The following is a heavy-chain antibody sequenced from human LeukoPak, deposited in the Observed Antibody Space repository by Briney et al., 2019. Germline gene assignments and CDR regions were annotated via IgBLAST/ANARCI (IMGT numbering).Heavy chain of an antibody. CDR3: ARGGDTAMADFDY. J-gene: IGHJ4*02. D-gene: IGHD5-18*01. CDR1: GYTFTSYA. Sequence: GSVNVSCKASGYTFTSYAMHWVRQAPGQRLEWMGWINAGNGNTKYSQKFQGRVTITRDTSASTAYMELSSLRSEDTAVYYCARGGDTAMADFDYWGQGTLVTVSS. CDR2: INAGNGNT. V-gene: IGHV1-3*01.